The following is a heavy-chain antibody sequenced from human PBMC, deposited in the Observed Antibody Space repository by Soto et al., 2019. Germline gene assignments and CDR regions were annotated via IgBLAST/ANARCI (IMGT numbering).Heavy chain of an antibody. J-gene: IGHJ4*02. V-gene: IGHV4-34*01. Sequence: QVQLQQWGAGLLKPSETLSLTCAVYGGSFSGYYWSWIRQPPGKGLEWIGEISHSGSTNYNPSLKSRVTISVDTSKNQFSLKLSSVTAADTAVYYCARGGIAAANFDYWGQGTLVTVSS. CDR1: GGSFSGYY. CDR2: ISHSGST. D-gene: IGHD6-13*01. CDR3: ARGGIAAANFDY.